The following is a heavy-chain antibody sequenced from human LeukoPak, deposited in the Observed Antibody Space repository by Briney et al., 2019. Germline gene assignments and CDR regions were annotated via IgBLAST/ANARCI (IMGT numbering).Heavy chain of an antibody. J-gene: IGHJ4*02. V-gene: IGHV1-46*01. Sequence: GASVKVSCKASGYTFTSNYMHWVRQAPGQGLEWMGIIHPSGGNTNYAQKFQGRVAMTRDTSTSTVYMELSSLRSEDTAIYYCARDCSTRCQAAVFDNWGQGTLVTVSS. CDR1: GYTFTSNY. CDR2: IHPSGGNT. CDR3: ARDCSTRCQAAVFDN. D-gene: IGHD2-2*01.